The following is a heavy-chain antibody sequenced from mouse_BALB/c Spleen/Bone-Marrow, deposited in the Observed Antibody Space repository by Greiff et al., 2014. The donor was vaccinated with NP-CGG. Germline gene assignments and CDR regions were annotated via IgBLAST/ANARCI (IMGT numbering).Heavy chain of an antibody. D-gene: IGHD1-1*02. CDR3: TRENYGFAY. Sequence: VQLQQSGAELVKPGASVKLSCKASGYTFTSYYMYWVKQRPGQGLEWIGEINPGNGGTNFNEKFKSKATLTVDKSSSTAYMQLSSLTSEDSAVYYCTRENYGFAYWGQGTLVTVSA. J-gene: IGHJ3*01. CDR1: GYTFTSYY. CDR2: INPGNGGT. V-gene: IGHV1S81*02.